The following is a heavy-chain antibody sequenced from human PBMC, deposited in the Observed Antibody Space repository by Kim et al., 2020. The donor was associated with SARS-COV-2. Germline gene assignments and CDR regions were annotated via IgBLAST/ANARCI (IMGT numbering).Heavy chain of an antibody. CDR2: VYSSGST. D-gene: IGHD3-22*01. CDR1: GGSISSYY. V-gene: IGHV4-4*07. Sequence: SETLSLTCTVSGGSISSYYWSWIRQPAGKGLEWIGRVYSSGSTNYNPSLKSRVTMSVDTSKNQFSLKLSSVTAADTAVYYCARAWDDSSGYESYYFDYWGQGTLVTVSS. J-gene: IGHJ4*02. CDR3: ARAWDDSSGYESYYFDY.